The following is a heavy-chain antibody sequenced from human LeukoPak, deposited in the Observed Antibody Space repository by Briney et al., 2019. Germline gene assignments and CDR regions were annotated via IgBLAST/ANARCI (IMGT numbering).Heavy chain of an antibody. J-gene: IGHJ4*02. Sequence: ASVKVSCKASGYTFTGYYMHWVRQAPGQGLEWMGWINPNSGGTNYAQKFQGRVTMTRDTSFSTAYMELSRLRSDDTAVYYCARGTDCSSTSCPLDYWGQGTLVTVSS. V-gene: IGHV1-2*02. CDR2: INPNSGGT. D-gene: IGHD2-2*01. CDR1: GYTFTGYY. CDR3: ARGTDCSSTSCPLDY.